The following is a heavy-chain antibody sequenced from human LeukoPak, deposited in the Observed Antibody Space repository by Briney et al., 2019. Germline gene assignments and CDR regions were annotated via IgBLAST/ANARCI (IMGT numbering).Heavy chain of an antibody. V-gene: IGHV3-30*18. CDR2: ISYDGSNK. J-gene: IGHJ4*02. Sequence: GGSLRLSCAASGFTFSSYGMHWVRQAPGKGLEWVAVISYDGSNKYYADSVKGRFTISRDNSKNTLYLQMNSLRAEDTAVYYCAKDPKQPLGYFDYWGQGTLVTVSS. D-gene: IGHD6-13*01. CDR1: GFTFSSYG. CDR3: AKDPKQPLGYFDY.